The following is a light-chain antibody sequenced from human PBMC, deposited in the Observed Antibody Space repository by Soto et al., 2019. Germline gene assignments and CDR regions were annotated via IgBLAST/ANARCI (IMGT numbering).Light chain of an antibody. CDR1: SSDVGSYNL. J-gene: IGLJ2*01. Sequence: QSALTQPASVSGSPGQSVTISCTGTSSDVGSYNLVSWYQQHPAKAPKLMIYEGSKRPSGVSKRVSGSKSGNTASLTISGLQAEDEADYYCCSYAGSSTVVFGGGTEPAVL. CDR2: EGS. CDR3: CSYAGSSTVV. V-gene: IGLV2-23*01.